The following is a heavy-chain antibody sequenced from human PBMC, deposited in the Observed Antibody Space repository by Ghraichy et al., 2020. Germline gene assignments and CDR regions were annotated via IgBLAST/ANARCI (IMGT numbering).Heavy chain of an antibody. CDR3: TKEANTVITHRYFDF. D-gene: IGHD4-23*01. CDR1: GFVFDNSA. J-gene: IGHJ2*01. V-gene: IGHV3-9*01. CDR2: ISWNSDTI. Sequence: SLRLSCAGSGFVFDNSAMHWVRQSPGKGLEWVAGISWNSDTIIYADSVRGRFTISRDNAKNFLYLQMNSLRPEDTALYYCTKEANTVITHRYFDFWGRGTLVSVSS.